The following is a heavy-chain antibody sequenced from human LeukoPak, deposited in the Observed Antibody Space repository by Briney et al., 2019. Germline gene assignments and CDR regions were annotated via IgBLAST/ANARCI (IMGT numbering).Heavy chain of an antibody. CDR2: FDPEDGET. V-gene: IGHV1-24*01. D-gene: IGHD2-2*01. Sequence: ASVKVSCKVSGYTLTELSMHWVRQAPGKGLEWMGGFDPEDGETIYAQKFQGRVTMTEDTSTDTAYMELSSLRSEDTAVYYCATSVPAASRPRGAFDIWGQETMVTVSS. CDR3: ATSVPAASRPRGAFDI. CDR1: GYTLTELS. J-gene: IGHJ3*02.